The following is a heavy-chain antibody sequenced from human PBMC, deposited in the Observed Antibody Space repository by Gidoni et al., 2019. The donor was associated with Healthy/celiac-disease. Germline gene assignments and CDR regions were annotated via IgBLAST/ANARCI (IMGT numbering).Heavy chain of an antibody. CDR3: ARLNMVRGVISRTYYYYMDV. J-gene: IGHJ6*03. CDR1: GYSFTSYW. Sequence: EVQLVQSGAEVKKPGESLKISCKGSGYSFTSYWIGWVRQMPGKGLEWMGIIYPGDSDTRYSPSFQGQVTISADKSISTAYLQWSSLKASDTAMYYCARLNMVRGVISRTYYYYMDVWGKGTTVTVSS. CDR2: IYPGDSDT. V-gene: IGHV5-51*01. D-gene: IGHD3-10*01.